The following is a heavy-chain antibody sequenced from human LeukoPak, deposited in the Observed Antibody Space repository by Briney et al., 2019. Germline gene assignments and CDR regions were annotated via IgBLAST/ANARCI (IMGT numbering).Heavy chain of an antibody. Sequence: GGSLRLSCAASGFTFSSYWMSWVRQAPGKGLEWVANIKQDGSEKYYVDSVKGRFTISRDNAKNSLYLQMNSLRAEDTAVYYCARVVSSSWYSYYYYYYMDVWGKGTTVTISS. CDR3: ARVVSSSWYSYYYYYYMDV. CDR2: IKQDGSEK. D-gene: IGHD6-13*01. V-gene: IGHV3-7*01. J-gene: IGHJ6*03. CDR1: GFTFSSYW.